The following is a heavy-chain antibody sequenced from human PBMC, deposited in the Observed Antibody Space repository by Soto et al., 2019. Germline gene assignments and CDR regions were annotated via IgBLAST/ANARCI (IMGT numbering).Heavy chain of an antibody. CDR2: IWYDGSNK. CDR3: ARDLQRYPYYYYGMDV. J-gene: IGHJ6*02. CDR1: GFTFSSYG. Sequence: PGGSLRLSCAASGFTFSSYGMHWVRQAPGKGLEWVAVIWYDGSNKYYADSVKGRFTISRDNSKNTLYLQMNSLRAEDTAVYYCARDLQRYPYYYYGMDVWGQGTTVTVSS. D-gene: IGHD3-9*01. V-gene: IGHV3-33*01.